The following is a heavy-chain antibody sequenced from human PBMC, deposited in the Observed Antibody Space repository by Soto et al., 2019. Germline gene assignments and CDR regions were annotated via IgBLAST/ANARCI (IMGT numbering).Heavy chain of an antibody. V-gene: IGHV3-15*01. J-gene: IGHJ6*02. D-gene: IGHD3-3*01. CDR2: IKSKTDGGTT. CDR1: GFTFSNAW. Sequence: AGGSLRLSCAASGFTFSNAWMSWVRQAPGKGLEWVGRIKSKTDGGTTDYAAPVKGRFTISRDDSKNTLYLQMNSLKTEDTAVYYCTTDPLFWSGYYSLYYYYYGMDVWGQGTTVTVSS. CDR3: TTDPLFWSGYYSLYYYYYGMDV.